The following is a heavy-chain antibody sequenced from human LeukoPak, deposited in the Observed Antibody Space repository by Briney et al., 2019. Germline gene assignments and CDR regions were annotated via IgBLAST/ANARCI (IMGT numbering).Heavy chain of an antibody. CDR1: GGSISSSSYY. J-gene: IGHJ5*02. CDR3: ARRRSSWYVTRSNWFDP. D-gene: IGHD6-13*01. Sequence: SETPSLTCTVSGGSISSSSYYWGWIRQPPGKGLEWIGSIYYSGSTYYNPSLKSRVTISVDTSKNQFSLKLSSVTAADTAVYYCARRRSSWYVTRSNWFDPWGQGTLVTVSS. V-gene: IGHV4-39*01. CDR2: IYYSGST.